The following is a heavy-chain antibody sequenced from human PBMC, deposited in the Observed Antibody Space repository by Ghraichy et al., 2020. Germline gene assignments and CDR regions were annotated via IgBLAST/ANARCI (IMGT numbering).Heavy chain of an antibody. J-gene: IGHJ4*02. D-gene: IGHD3-22*01. V-gene: IGHV4-39*01. CDR3: AITYYYDSSGPHGY. CDR2: IYYSGST. CDR1: GGSISSSSYY. Sequence: SQTLSLTCTVSGGSISSSSYYWGWIRQPPGKGLEWIGSIYYSGSTYYNPSLKSRVTISVDTSKNQFSLKLSSVTAADTAVYYCAITYYYDSSGPHGYWGQGTLVTVSS.